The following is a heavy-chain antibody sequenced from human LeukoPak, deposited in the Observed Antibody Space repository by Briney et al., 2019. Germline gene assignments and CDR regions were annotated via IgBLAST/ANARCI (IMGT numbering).Heavy chain of an antibody. J-gene: IGHJ3*02. V-gene: IGHV4-59*08. CDR2: IYYSGST. D-gene: IGHD3-22*01. CDR1: GGSISSYY. CDR3: ARRPSSGYLDAFDI. Sequence: KPSETLSLTCTVSGGSISSYYWSWIRQPPGKGLEWIGYIYYSGSTNYNPSLKSRVTISVDTSKNQFPLKLSSVTAADTAVYYCARRPSSGYLDAFDIWGQGTMVTVSS.